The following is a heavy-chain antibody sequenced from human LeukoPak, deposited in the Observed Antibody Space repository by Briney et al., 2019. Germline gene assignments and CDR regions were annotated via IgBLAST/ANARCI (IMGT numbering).Heavy chain of an antibody. Sequence: SETLSLTCTVSGGSISSYYWSWIRQPPGKGLEWIGYIYYSGSTNYNPSLKSRVTISVDTSKNQFSLKLSSVTAADTAVYYCARHHTSGPLDWYFDLWGRGTLVTVSS. J-gene: IGHJ2*01. CDR2: IYYSGST. V-gene: IGHV4-59*08. CDR3: ARHHTSGPLDWYFDL. CDR1: GGSISSYY.